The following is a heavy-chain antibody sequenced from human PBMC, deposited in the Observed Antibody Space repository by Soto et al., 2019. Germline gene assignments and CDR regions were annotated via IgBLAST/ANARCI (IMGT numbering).Heavy chain of an antibody. J-gene: IGHJ5*02. CDR1: GYTFTSYY. CDR2: INPSGGST. CDR3: ARDTYSSSWYGGYNWFDP. V-gene: IGHV1-46*01. Sequence: QVQLVQSGAEVKKPGASVKVSCKASGYTFTSYYMHWVRQAPGQGLEWMGIINPSGGSTSYAQKLQGRVTMTRDTSTSTGYMELRSLRSEDTAVYYCARDTYSSSWYGGYNWFDPWGQGTLVTVSS. D-gene: IGHD6-13*01.